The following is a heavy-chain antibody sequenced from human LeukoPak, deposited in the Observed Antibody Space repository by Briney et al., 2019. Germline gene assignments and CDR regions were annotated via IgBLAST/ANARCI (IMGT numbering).Heavy chain of an antibody. D-gene: IGHD2-8*01. CDR1: TGSITNFY. V-gene: IGHV4-59*08. J-gene: IGHJ4*02. CDR3: ARYSCPNGVCYYFDY. CDR2: IHYSGST. Sequence: SEALSLTCSVSTGSITNFYWSWVRQPPGKGLEWIGYIHYSGSTTYNPSLKSRVTMSIDTSKDQFSLNLSSVTAADTAVYYCARYSCPNGVCYYFDYWGQGTLVTVSS.